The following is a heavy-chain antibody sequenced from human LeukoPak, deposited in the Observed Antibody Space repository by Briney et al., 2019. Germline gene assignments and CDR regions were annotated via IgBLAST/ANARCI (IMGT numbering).Heavy chain of an antibody. CDR2: IKQDGSEK. Sequence: GGSLRLSCAASGFTFSSYWMSWVRQAPGKGLEWVANIKQDGSEKYYVDSVKGRFTISRDNAKNSLYLQMNSLRVEDTAVYYCARVPRAVAGNALPDAFDIWGQGTMVTVSS. D-gene: IGHD6-19*01. CDR3: ARVPRAVAGNALPDAFDI. V-gene: IGHV3-7*01. J-gene: IGHJ3*02. CDR1: GFTFSSYW.